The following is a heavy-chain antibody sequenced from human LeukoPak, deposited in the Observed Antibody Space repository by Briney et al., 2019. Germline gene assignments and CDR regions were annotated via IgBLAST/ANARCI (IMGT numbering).Heavy chain of an antibody. V-gene: IGHV3-7*01. CDR1: GFTFSNYW. J-gene: IGHJ4*02. Sequence: GGSLRLSCAASGFTFSNYWMSWVRQAPGKGLEWVAKIKQDESEIYYVDSVKGRFTISRDNAKNSLYLQMNSLRAEDTAVYYCAKVHDTVVVVGATDYWGQGTLVSVSS. CDR3: AKVHDTVVVVGATDY. CDR2: IKQDESEI. D-gene: IGHD2-15*01.